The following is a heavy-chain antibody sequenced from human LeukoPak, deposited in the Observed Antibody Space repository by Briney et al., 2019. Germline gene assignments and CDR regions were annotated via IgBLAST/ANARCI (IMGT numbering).Heavy chain of an antibody. CDR3: ARVYVDIVATIIDY. J-gene: IGHJ4*02. CDR2: INPNSGGT. CDR1: GYTFTGYY. Sequence: ASVKVSCTASGYTFTGYYMHWVRQAPGQGLEWMGWINPNSGGTNYAQKFQGRVTMTRDTSISTAYMELSRLRSDDTAVYYCARVYVDIVATIIDYWGQGTLVTVSS. D-gene: IGHD5-12*01. V-gene: IGHV1-2*02.